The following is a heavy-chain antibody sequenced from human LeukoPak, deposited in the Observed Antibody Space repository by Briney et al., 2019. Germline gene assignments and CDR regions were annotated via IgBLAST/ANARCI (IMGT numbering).Heavy chain of an antibody. Sequence: KTSETLSLTCVVYGGSLSGYCWSWIRQPPRKGLEWIGEINHTGSTNYSTSLNSRVTTSVDTSKIHLFLRLISVTAADTAVYYCARVSRNAGVYYYDRSGYYQPYYYGMDVWGQGTTGTVSS. J-gene: IGHJ6*02. V-gene: IGHV4-34*01. CDR3: ARVSRNAGVYYYDRSGYYQPYYYGMDV. D-gene: IGHD3-22*01. CDR2: INHTGST. CDR1: GGSLSGYC.